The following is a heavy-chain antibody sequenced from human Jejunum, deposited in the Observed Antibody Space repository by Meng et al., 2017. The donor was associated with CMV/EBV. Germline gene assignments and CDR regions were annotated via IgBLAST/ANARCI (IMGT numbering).Heavy chain of an antibody. CDR3: AKGGDGSKRIDY. CDR2: ISASGGST. CDR1: GFTFKNYV. D-gene: IGHD2-15*01. Sequence: SGFTFKNYVMTWVRQAPGKGLGWVSSISASGGSTFYADSVKGRCSISRDNSNNVLYLQINSLRAEDTAVFYCAKGGDGSKRIDYWGQGILVTVSS. J-gene: IGHJ4*02. V-gene: IGHV3-23*01.